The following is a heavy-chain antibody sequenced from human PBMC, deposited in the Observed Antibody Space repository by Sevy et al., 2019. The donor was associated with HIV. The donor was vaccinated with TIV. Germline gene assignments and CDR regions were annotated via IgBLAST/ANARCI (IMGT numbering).Heavy chain of an antibody. Sequence: GGSLRLSCLAPGFNFNIYSFTWFRQTPGKGREWVSTLSFGCGKINYADSVQGRFTISRDDSKNTLYLEMNSLRVEDTAIYYCAREGCSKPHDYWGQGTLVTVSS. CDR2: LSFGCGKI. CDR1: GFNFNIYS. CDR3: AREGCSKPHDY. V-gene: IGHV3-23*01. D-gene: IGHD3-10*02. J-gene: IGHJ4*02.